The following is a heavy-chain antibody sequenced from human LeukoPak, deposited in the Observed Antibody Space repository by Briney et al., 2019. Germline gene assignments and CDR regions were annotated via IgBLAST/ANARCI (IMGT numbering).Heavy chain of an antibody. CDR1: GFTFSSYG. D-gene: IGHD4-17*01. V-gene: IGHV3-30*03. CDR3: ARESSYGDPFDY. Sequence: GGSLRLSCAASGFTFSSYGMHWVRQAPGKGLEWVAVISYDGSNKYYADSVKGRFTISRDNSKNTLYLQMNNLRAEDTAVYYCARESSYGDPFDYWGQGTLVTVSS. J-gene: IGHJ4*02. CDR2: ISYDGSNK.